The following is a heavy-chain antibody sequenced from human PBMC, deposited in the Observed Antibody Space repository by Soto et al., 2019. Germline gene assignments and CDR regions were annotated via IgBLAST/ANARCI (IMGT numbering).Heavy chain of an antibody. V-gene: IGHV4-59*01. CDR2: ISSSGST. J-gene: IGHJ4*02. Sequence: SETLSLTCTVSGGSISKYYWSWIRQPPGKGLEWIGYISSSGSTRYNPSLKSRVTISVDTSKNQFSLKLSSVTAADTAVYYCASYDSSGYYAYWGQGTLVTVSS. CDR1: GGSISKYY. D-gene: IGHD3-22*01. CDR3: ASYDSSGYYAY.